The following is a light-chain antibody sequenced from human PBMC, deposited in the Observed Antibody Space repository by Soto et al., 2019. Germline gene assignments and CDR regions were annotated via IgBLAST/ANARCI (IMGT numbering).Light chain of an antibody. V-gene: IGLV2-23*01. CDR1: SSDVGSYNL. CDR3: CSYAGSSTGVV. J-gene: IGLJ2*01. Sequence: QSVLTQPASVSGSPGQSITISCTGTSSDVGSYNLVSWYQQHPGKAPKLMIYEGSKRPSGVSNRFSGSKSGNTASLTISGLQAEDEADYYCCSYAGSSTGVVFGAGTKVTVL. CDR2: EGS.